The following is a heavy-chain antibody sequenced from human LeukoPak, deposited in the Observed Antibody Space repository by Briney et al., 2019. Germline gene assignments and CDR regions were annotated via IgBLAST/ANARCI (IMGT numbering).Heavy chain of an antibody. D-gene: IGHD3-3*01. CDR1: GGSISSYY. CDR2: IYHSGST. CDR3: ARLSQFGVLRFSYYMDV. J-gene: IGHJ6*03. V-gene: IGHV4-38-2*02. Sequence: SETLSLTCTVSGGSISSYYWGWIRQPPGKGLEWNGSIYHSGSTYYNPSLKSRVTISVDTSKNQFSLKLSSVTAADTAVYYCARLSQFGVLRFSYYMDVWGKGTTVTVSS.